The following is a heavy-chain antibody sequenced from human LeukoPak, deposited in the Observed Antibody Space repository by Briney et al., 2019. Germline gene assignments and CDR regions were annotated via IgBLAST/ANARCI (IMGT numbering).Heavy chain of an antibody. D-gene: IGHD3-10*01. CDR1: GFTFQRYG. J-gene: IGHJ4*02. CDR3: AKGDPYGSGSYPVDY. Sequence: GGSLRLSLAASGFTFQRYGMHWVRQASGKGLEWVALISYDGGNKYYADSVKGRFTISRDNSKNPLFLQMNSLRAEDTAVYYCAKGDPYGSGSYPVDYWGQGTLVTVSS. CDR2: ISYDGGNK. V-gene: IGHV3-30*18.